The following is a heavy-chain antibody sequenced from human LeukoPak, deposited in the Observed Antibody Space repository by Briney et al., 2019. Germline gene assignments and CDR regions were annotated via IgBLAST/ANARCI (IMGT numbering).Heavy chain of an antibody. V-gene: IGHV4-38-2*01. J-gene: IGHJ6*03. CDR2: IFHSGTT. CDR3: ARGPTVVPGGIGYYYMDV. D-gene: IGHD2-2*01. Sequence: AETLSLTCVVSGYSISNGYYWGWVRQPPGKGLVWIGSIFHSGTTYYKSSLKSRVSISVDTSKNQFSLKLSAVTAADAAVYYCARGPTVVPGGIGYYYMDVWGKGTTVTVSS. CDR1: GYSISNGYY.